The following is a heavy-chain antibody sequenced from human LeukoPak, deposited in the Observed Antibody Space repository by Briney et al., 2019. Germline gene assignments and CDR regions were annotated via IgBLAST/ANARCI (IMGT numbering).Heavy chain of an antibody. Sequence: GGSLRLSCAVSGFTFSSYWMTWVRQAPGKGLDWVANIKQDGSEKFYVDSVRGRFTISRDNAKYSLYLQMNSLRAEDTAVYYCARRGGIHLEYFDYWGQGTLVTVSS. CDR1: GFTFSSYW. V-gene: IGHV3-7*04. CDR2: IKQDGSEK. J-gene: IGHJ4*02. CDR3: ARRGGIHLEYFDY. D-gene: IGHD3-3*01.